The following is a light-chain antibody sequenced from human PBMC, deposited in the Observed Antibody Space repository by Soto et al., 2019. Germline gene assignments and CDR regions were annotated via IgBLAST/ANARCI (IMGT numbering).Light chain of an antibody. Sequence: DIQLTQSPSFLSASVGDRVTITCRASQGISSYLAWYQQKPGKAPKLLIYAASTLQSGVPSRFSGSGSGTEFTLTISSLQPEDFATYYCQQLNSYPQFGPGTKVDI. J-gene: IGKJ3*01. CDR1: QGISSY. CDR3: QQLNSYPQ. CDR2: AAS. V-gene: IGKV1-9*01.